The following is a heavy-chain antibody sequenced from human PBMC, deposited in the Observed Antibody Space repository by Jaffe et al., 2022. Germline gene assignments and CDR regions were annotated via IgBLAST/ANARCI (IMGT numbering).Heavy chain of an antibody. J-gene: IGHJ4*02. Sequence: QLQLQESGPGLVKPSETLSLTCTVSGGSVSSRSYYWGWIRQPPGKGLEWIGSIYYSGTTHYNPSLKSRVTMSVDTSKNQFSLKLSSVTAADTAVYYCARHHSIGPDQYFDYWGQGTLVTVSS. D-gene: IGHD6-19*01. CDR2: IYYSGTT. CDR3: ARHHSIGPDQYFDY. CDR1: GGSVSSRSYY. V-gene: IGHV4-39*01.